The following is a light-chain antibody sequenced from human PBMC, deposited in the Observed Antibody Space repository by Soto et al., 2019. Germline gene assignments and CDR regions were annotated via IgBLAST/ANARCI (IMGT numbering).Light chain of an antibody. CDR1: QGMSTY. J-gene: IGKJ4*01. CDR2: SAS. V-gene: IGKV1-9*01. Sequence: DLQLTQSPSFLSASVGDTVTITCRASQGMSTYLAWYQQKPGKVPKLLIRSASTLQSGVPPRFSGGGSGTEFTLTISTLQPYDSGIYYCQQLNGYRLAFGGGTNVEIK. CDR3: QQLNGYRLA.